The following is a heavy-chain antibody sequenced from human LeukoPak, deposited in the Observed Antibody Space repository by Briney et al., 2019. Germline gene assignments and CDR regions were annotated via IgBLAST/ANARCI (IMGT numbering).Heavy chain of an antibody. CDR2: IYYSGST. D-gene: IGHD1-7*01. CDR1: GGSVSSGGYY. CDR3: ARDTGIKDNWNYGSGWFDP. Sequence: PSETLSLTCTVSGGSVSSGGYYWSWIRQPPGKGLEWIGYIYYSGSTNYNPSLKSRVTISVDTSKNQFSLKLSSVTAADTAVYYCARDTGIKDNWNYGSGWFDPWGQGTLVTVSS. J-gene: IGHJ5*02. V-gene: IGHV4-61*08.